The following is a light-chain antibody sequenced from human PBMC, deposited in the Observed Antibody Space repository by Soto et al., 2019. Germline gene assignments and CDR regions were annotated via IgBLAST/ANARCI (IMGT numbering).Light chain of an antibody. CDR2: DAS. V-gene: IGKV1-5*01. J-gene: IGKJ1*01. CDR1: QSISRW. Sequence: DIHMTQSPSTLSSSLGDRVTITFLASQSISRWLAWYQQKPGKAPKLLIYDASTLESGVPSRFSGSRSGTEFTLTISSLQTEDFATYYCQLYSVYSSWTFGQGTKWIS. CDR3: QLYSVYSSWT.